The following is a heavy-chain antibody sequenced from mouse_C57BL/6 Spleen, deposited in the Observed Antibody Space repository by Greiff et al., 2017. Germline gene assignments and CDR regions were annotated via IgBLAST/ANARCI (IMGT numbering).Heavy chain of an antibody. D-gene: IGHD1-1*01. J-gene: IGHJ4*01. CDR3: ARSPHYYGSSLAMDY. V-gene: IGHV1-78*01. CDR2: IYPRDGST. CDR1: GYTFTDHT. Sequence: VKLMESDAELVKPGASVKISCKVSGYTFTDHTIHWMKQRPEQGLEWIGYIYPRDGSTKYNEKFKGKATLTADKSSSTAYMQLNSLTSEDSAVYFCARSPHYYGSSLAMDYWGQGTSVTVSS.